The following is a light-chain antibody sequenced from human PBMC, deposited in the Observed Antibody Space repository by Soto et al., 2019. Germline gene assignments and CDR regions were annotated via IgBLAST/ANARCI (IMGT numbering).Light chain of an antibody. CDR2: EVN. V-gene: IGLV2-8*01. CDR1: SSDVGGYNY. Sequence: QSVLTQPPSASGSPGQSVAISCTGTSSDVGGYNYVSWYQQHPGKAPKLMIYEVNKRPSGVPDRFSGSKSGNTASLTVSSLQAEDEAAYYCSSYAGSSSVFGTGTKVTVL. CDR3: SSYAGSSSV. J-gene: IGLJ1*01.